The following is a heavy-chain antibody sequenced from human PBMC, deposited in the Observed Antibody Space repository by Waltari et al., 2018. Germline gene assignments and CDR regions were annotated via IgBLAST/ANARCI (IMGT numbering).Heavy chain of an antibody. CDR3: ARHPDYGSGRFSY. J-gene: IGHJ4*02. D-gene: IGHD3-10*01. CDR2: IYHSGSN. V-gene: IGHV4-38-2*01. CDR1: GYSISSGYY. Sequence: QVQLQESGPGLVKPSETLSLTCGVSGYSISSGYYWGWIRQPPGKGLEWIGSIYHSGSNYYNPSLKSRVTISVHTSKNQFSLKLSSVTAADTAVYSCARHPDYGSGRFSYWGQGTLVTVSS.